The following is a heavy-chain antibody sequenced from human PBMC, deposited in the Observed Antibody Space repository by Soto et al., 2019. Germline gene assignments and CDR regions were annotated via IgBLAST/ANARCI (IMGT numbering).Heavy chain of an antibody. CDR2: MKPSSGDT. D-gene: IGHD6-6*01. J-gene: IGHJ4*02. Sequence: QVQLVQSGAEVREPGASVKVSCKASGYTFTTYDINWVRQATGQGLEWMGWMKPSSGDTGYGQKFQGRVALTRDTSTSTAYMELSGRKSEDTAVYYCVALARWGQGTLVTVSS. V-gene: IGHV1-8*01. CDR3: VALAR. CDR1: GYTFTTYD.